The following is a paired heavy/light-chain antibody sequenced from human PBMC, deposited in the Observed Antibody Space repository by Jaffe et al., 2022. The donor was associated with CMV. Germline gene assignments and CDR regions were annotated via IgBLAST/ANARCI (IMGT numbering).Light chain of an antibody. CDR2: GNT. CDR1: DSNFGAGYD. J-gene: IGLJ3*02. V-gene: IGLV1-40*01. CDR3: QSYDKGLTNWV. Sequence: QSVLTQSPSVSGAPGQTVTISCTGGDSNFGAGYDVHWFQQLPGTAPKLLIYGNTNRPSGVPERFSGSKSDTSASLVITGLQAEDEADYYCQSYDKGLTNWVFGGGTKLTVL.
Heavy chain of an antibody. CDR2: IDWDDDK. D-gene: IGHD1-26*01. Sequence: QVTLRESGPALVKPTQTLTLTCTFSGFSLSTSGMCVNWIRQPPGKALEWLARIDWDDDKYYTTSLKTRLTISTNTFKNQVVLTMTNMDPVDTATYYCARMQGIVGEIPSKNYYMDVWGKGTTVTVSS. J-gene: IGHJ6*03. V-gene: IGHV2-70*15. CDR1: GFSLSTSGMC. CDR3: ARMQGIVGEIPSKNYYMDV.